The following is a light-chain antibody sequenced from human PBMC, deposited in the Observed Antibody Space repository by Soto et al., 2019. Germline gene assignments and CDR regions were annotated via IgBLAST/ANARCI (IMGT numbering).Light chain of an antibody. J-gene: IGKJ1*01. V-gene: IGKV3-20*01. Sequence: EIELTQSPGTLSLSPGERATLSCRASQSVTSSYLAWYHQQPGQAPRLLIYDASNRATGIPDRFSGSGSGTDFTLTISRLEPEDFAVYYCHQYGSSPRTFGQGTKVKIK. CDR2: DAS. CDR3: HQYGSSPRT. CDR1: QSVTSSY.